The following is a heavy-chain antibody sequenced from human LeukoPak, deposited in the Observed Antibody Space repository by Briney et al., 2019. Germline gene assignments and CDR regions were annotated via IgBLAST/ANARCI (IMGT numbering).Heavy chain of an antibody. CDR2: INHSGST. V-gene: IGHV4-34*01. Sequence: SETLSLTCAVYGGSFSGYYWSWIRQPPGKGLEWIGEINHSGSTNYNPSLKSRVTISVDTSKNQFSLKLSSVTAADTAVYYCAHGTAANFDYWGQGTLVTVSS. J-gene: IGHJ4*02. CDR1: GGSFSGYY. D-gene: IGHD2-2*01. CDR3: AHGTAANFDY.